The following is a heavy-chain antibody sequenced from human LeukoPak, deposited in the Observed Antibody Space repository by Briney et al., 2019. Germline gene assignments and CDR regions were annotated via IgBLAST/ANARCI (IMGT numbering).Heavy chain of an antibody. J-gene: IGHJ4*02. CDR2: IYYSGST. CDR1: GGSISSYY. V-gene: IGHV4-59*01. CDR3: ARGPTSPIDFDY. Sequence: SETLSLTCTVSGGSISSYYWSWIRQPAGKGLEWIGYIYYSGSTNYNPSLKSRVTISVDTSKNQFSLKLGSVTAADTAVYYCARGPTSPIDFDYWGQGTLVTVSS.